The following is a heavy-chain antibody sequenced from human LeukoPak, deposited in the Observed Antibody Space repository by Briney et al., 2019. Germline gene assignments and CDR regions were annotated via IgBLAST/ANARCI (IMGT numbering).Heavy chain of an antibody. J-gene: IGHJ4*02. CDR2: IIPIFGTA. CDR3: ARSRYCSSTSCYRRNYCFDY. CDR1: GGTFSSYA. V-gene: IGHV1-69*01. D-gene: IGHD2-2*01. Sequence: SVKVSCTASGGTFSSYAISWVRQAPGQGLEWVGGIIPIFGTANYAQKFQGRGTITADESTSTAYMELSSLRSEDTPVYYCARSRYCSSTSCYRRNYCFDYWGQGTLVTVSS.